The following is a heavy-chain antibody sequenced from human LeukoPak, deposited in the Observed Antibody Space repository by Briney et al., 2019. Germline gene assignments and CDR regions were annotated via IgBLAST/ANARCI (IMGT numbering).Heavy chain of an antibody. V-gene: IGHV4-30-4*01. CDR2: IYYSGDT. Sequence: PSQTLSLTCTVSGGSISSGDYYWSWIRQPPGKGLEWIGYIYYSGDTYYSPSLRSRVTISVDKSKNQFSLKLSSVTAADTAVYYCARDAGRRLYPAAMFGALEAAFDIWGQGTMVTVSS. J-gene: IGHJ3*02. D-gene: IGHD2-2*01. CDR1: GGSISSGDYY. CDR3: ARDAGRRLYPAAMFGALEAAFDI.